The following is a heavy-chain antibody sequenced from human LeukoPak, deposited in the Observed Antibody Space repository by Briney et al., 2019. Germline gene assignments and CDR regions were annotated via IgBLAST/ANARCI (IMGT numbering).Heavy chain of an antibody. CDR2: IYYSGST. CDR1: GGSISSYY. D-gene: IGHD3-22*01. J-gene: IGHJ4*02. V-gene: IGHV4-59*01. Sequence: SETLSLTCTVSGGSISSYYWRWIRQPPGKGLEWIGYIYYSGSTNYNPSLKSRVTISVDTSKNQFSLKLSSVTAADTAVYYCARGPDYYDSSGYYLFDYWGQGTLVTVSS. CDR3: ARGPDYYDSSGYYLFDY.